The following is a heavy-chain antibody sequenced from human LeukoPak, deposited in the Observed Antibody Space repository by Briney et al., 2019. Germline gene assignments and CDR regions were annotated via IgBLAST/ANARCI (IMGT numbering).Heavy chain of an antibody. CDR3: ASPGLGYGDYPFDY. CDR1: GGTFSSYA. V-gene: IGHV1-69*04. CDR2: IIPILGIA. Sequence: VASVKVSRKASGGTFSSYAISWVRQAPGQGLEWMGRIIPILGIANYAQKFQGRVTITADKSTSTAYMELSSPRSEDTAVYYCASPGLGYGDYPFDYWGQGTLVTVSS. J-gene: IGHJ4*02. D-gene: IGHD4-17*01.